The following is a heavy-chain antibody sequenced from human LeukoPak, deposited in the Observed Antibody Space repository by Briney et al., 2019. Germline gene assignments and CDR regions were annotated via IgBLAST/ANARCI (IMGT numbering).Heavy chain of an antibody. CDR1: GYTFTSYG. CDR3: ARDLYRDSLPVSWFDP. D-gene: IGHD4-11*01. CDR2: ISVYNGNT. Sequence: ASVKVSCKASGYTFTSYGISWVRQAPGQGLKWMGWISVYNGNTNYAQKLQGRVTMTTDTSTSTAYMELRSLRSDDTAVYYCARDLYRDSLPVSWFDPWGQGTLVTVSS. J-gene: IGHJ5*02. V-gene: IGHV1-18*01.